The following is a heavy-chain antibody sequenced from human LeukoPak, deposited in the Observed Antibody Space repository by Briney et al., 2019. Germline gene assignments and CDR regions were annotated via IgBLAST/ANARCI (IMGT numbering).Heavy chain of an antibody. CDR3: ARVSGPYYDSSGYFL. CDR1: GFTFSSYA. CDR2: ISYDGSNK. V-gene: IGHV3-30-3*01. Sequence: TGGSLRLSCAASGFTFSSYAMSWVRQAPGKGLEWVAVISYDGSNKYYADSVKGRFTISRDNSKNTLYLQMNSLSAEDTAVYYCARVSGPYYDSSGYFLWGQGTLVTVSS. J-gene: IGHJ4*02. D-gene: IGHD3-22*01.